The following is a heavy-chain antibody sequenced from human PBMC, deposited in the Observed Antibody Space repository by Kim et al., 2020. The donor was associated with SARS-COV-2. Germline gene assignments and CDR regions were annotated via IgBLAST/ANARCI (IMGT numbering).Heavy chain of an antibody. D-gene: IGHD3-9*01. CDR1: GFTFSTYT. J-gene: IGHJ6*01. CDR3: AREEYYEILTGYYSLYY. V-gene: IGHV3-21*01. Sequence: GGSLRLSCTTSGFTFSTYTMNWVRQAPGKGLEWVSSISSSRTYIYYADSVKGRFTISRDNAKNLLYLQMDSLRAEDTAVYYCAREEYYEILTGYYSLYY. CDR2: ISSSRTYI.